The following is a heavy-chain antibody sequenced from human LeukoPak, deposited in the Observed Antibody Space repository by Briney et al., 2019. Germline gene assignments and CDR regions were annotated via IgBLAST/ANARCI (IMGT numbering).Heavy chain of an antibody. CDR2: IYYSGST. CDR1: GGSITGSY. J-gene: IGHJ5*02. D-gene: IGHD6-13*01. Sequence: PSETLSLTCTVSGGSITGSYWSWLRQPPGKGLEYIGYIYYSGSTNYNPSLKSRVTISVDTSKNQFSLKLSSVTAADTAVYYCARAGSWSGARWFDPWGQGTLVTVSS. CDR3: ARAGSWSGARWFDP. V-gene: IGHV4-59*12.